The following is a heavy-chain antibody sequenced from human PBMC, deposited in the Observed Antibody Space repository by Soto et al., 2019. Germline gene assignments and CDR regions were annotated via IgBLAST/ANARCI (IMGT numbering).Heavy chain of an antibody. V-gene: IGHV4-4*02. CDR3: AARHFRSRRCTDRRLDY. CDR1: GDSINSSHW. D-gene: IGHD3-3*02. CDR2: ISRSGST. Sequence: SETLSFTCAVSGDSINSSHWWNWVRQPPEKGLEWIGQISRSGSTNYNPSLTSRVTISVDKSKNHFSLQLTSVTAADTAVYYCAARHFRSRRCTDRRLDYWGQGTLVTVSS. J-gene: IGHJ4*02.